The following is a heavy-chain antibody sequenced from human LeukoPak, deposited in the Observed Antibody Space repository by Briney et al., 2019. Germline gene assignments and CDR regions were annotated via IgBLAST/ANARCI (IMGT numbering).Heavy chain of an antibody. J-gene: IGHJ6*02. D-gene: IGHD2-21*02. Sequence: AGGALILSCAGSGFTFSSYAMSGVRQAPGEGVEWVSAISGSGGSTYYADSVKGRFTISRDNSKNTLYLQMNSLRAEDTAVYYCASLVTAIYYYGMDVWGQGTTVTVSS. V-gene: IGHV3-23*01. CDR2: ISGSGGST. CDR1: GFTFSSYA. CDR3: ASLVTAIYYYGMDV.